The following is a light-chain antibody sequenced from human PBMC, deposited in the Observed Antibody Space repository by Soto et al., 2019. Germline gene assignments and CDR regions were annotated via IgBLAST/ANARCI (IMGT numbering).Light chain of an antibody. V-gene: IGKV3-15*01. CDR1: QSVSSK. CDR3: QQYNNWPPWT. J-gene: IGKJ1*01. CDR2: GAS. Sequence: EIVMTQSPATLSVSPGARATLSCRTSQSVSSKLAWYQQKHGQAPRLLIYGASTRATGIPARFSGSGSGTEFTLTISSLQSEDFAVYYCQQYNNWPPWTFGQGTKVEIK.